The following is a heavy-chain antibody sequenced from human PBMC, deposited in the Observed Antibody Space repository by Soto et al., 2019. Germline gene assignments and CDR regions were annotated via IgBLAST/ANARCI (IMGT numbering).Heavy chain of an antibody. CDR2: ISGSGGST. D-gene: IGHD3-16*01. CDR3: AKDPRPLGEPTKYYFDY. Sequence: GGSLRLSCAASGFTFSSYAMSWVRQAPGKGLEWVSAISGSGGSTYYADSVKGRFTISRDNSKNTLYLQMNSLRAEDTAVYYCAKDPRPLGEPTKYYFDYWGQGTLVTVSS. CDR1: GFTFSSYA. V-gene: IGHV3-23*01. J-gene: IGHJ4*02.